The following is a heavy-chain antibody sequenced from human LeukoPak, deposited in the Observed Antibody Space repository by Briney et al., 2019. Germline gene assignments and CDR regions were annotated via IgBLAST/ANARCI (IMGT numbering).Heavy chain of an antibody. V-gene: IGHV3-11*01. J-gene: IGHJ3*02. CDR1: GFTFSSYA. D-gene: IGHD3-10*01. CDR3: ARDLLGWFGELWGAFDI. CDR2: ISSSGSTI. Sequence: SGGSLRLSCAASGFTFSSYAMSWIRQAPGKGLEWVSYISSSGSTIYYADSVKGRFTISRDNAKNSLYLQMNSLRAEDTAVYYCARDLLGWFGELWGAFDIWGQGTMVTVSS.